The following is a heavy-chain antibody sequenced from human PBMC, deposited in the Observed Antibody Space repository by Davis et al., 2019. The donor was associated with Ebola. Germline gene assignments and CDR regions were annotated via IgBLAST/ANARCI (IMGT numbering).Heavy chain of an antibody. CDR1: GGSVSSGSYY. J-gene: IGHJ5*02. CDR3: ARWSYSNYRFDP. CDR2: IYYSGST. Sequence: MPSETLSLTCTVSGGSVSSGSYYWSWIQQPPGKGLEWIVYIYYSGSTNYNPSLKSRVTISVDTSKNQFSLKLSSVTAADTAVYYCARWSYSNYRFDPWGQGTLVTVSS. D-gene: IGHD4-11*01. V-gene: IGHV4-61*01.